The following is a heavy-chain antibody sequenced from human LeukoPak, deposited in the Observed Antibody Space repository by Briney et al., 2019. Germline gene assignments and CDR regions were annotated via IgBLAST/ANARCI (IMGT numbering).Heavy chain of an antibody. V-gene: IGHV1-69*05. CDR1: GGIFSSYA. D-gene: IGHD2-2*02. CDR3: ARGESIPTMCEY. J-gene: IGHJ4*02. Sequence: GASVKVSCKASGGIFSSYAISWVRQAPGQGLEWMGGIIPIFGTANYAQKFQGRVTITTDVSTSTAYMELSSLRSEDTAVYYCARGESIPTMCEYWGQGTLVTVSS. CDR2: IIPIFGTA.